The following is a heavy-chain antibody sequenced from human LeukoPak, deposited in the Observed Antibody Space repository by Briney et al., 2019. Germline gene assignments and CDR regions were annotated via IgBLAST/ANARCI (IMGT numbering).Heavy chain of an antibody. J-gene: IGHJ4*02. V-gene: IGHV3-74*01. CDR1: GFSFSGHW. CDR3: ARGPNSNWSGLDF. D-gene: IGHD6-6*01. Sequence: GGSLRLSCTASGFSFSGHWMHWARQLPGKGLVWVSRVSPTGGTTSYADSVKGRFTVSRDNAKNTLYLQVNNLRAEDTAVYYCARGPNSNWSGLDFWGQGTLLTVSS. CDR2: VSPTGGTT.